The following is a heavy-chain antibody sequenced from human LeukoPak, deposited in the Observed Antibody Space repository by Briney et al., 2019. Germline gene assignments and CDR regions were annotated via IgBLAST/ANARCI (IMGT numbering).Heavy chain of an antibody. CDR1: GGSISSGGYS. CDR3: ARGILTYYYGSGSDYFDY. J-gene: IGHJ4*02. D-gene: IGHD3-10*01. V-gene: IGHV4-30-2*01. Sequence: PSETLSLTCAVSGGSISSGGYSWSWIRQPPGKGLEWIGYIYHSGSTYYNPSLKSRVTISVDRSKNQFSLKLSSVTAADTAVYYCARGILTYYYGSGSDYFDYWGQGTLVTVSS. CDR2: IYHSGST.